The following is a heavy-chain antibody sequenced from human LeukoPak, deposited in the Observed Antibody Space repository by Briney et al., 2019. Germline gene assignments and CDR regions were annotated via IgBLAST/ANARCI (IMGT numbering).Heavy chain of an antibody. D-gene: IGHD3-3*01. J-gene: IGHJ4*02. CDR1: GVTFRTYA. CDR2: IGGSGAST. CDR3: AKDLRSDQLDY. V-gene: IGHV3-23*01. Sequence: GGSLRLSCAASGVTFRTYAMSWVRQAPGQGLEWVAGIGGSGASTFYADSVKGRFTISRDNSKNTLYLQMNSLTAEDTAVYHCAKDLRSDQLDYWGQGTLVTVSS.